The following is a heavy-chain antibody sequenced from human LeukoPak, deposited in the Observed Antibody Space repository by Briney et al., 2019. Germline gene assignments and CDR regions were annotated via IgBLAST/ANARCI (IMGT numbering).Heavy chain of an antibody. CDR3: ARVKRRYCSGGSCYSGRSALDI. D-gene: IGHD2-15*01. V-gene: IGHV4-34*01. CDR2: INHSGST. CDR1: GGSFSGYY. Sequence: PSETLSLTCAAYGGSFSGYYWSWIRQPPGKGLEWIGEINHSGSTNYNPSLKSRVTISVDTSKNQFSLKLSSVTAADTAVYYCARVKRRYCSGGSCYSGRSALDIWGQGTMVTVSS. J-gene: IGHJ3*02.